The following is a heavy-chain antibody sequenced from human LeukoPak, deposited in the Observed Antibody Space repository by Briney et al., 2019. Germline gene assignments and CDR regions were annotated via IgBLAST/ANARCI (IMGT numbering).Heavy chain of an antibody. CDR1: GFTFTTFG. D-gene: IGHD1/OR15-1a*01. CDR3: AKINNDDDY. J-gene: IGHJ4*02. CDR2: ISPDGKIE. V-gene: IGHV3-30*18. Sequence: GGSLRLSCAASGFTFTTFGIHWVRQAPGKGLEWVAAISPDGKIEYYTDSVKGRFTVSRYNSKNIIYLQMNSLRGEDSAVYFCAKINNDDDYWGQGALVTVSS.